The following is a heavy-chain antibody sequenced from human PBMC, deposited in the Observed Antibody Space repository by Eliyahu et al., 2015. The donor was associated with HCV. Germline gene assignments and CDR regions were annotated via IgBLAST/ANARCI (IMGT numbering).Heavy chain of an antibody. V-gene: IGHV1-46*01. D-gene: IGHD6-13*01. Sequence: QVQLVQSGAEVKKPGASVKVSCKASGXTFTXYYMHWVRQAPGQGLEWMRIINPSGXSTSXAQKFQGRVTMXRDTSTSTVYMELSSLRSEDTAVYYCARDLYSSSWFDYWGQGTLVTVSS. CDR1: GXTFTXYY. CDR2: INPSGXST. J-gene: IGHJ4*02. CDR3: ARDLYSSSWFDY.